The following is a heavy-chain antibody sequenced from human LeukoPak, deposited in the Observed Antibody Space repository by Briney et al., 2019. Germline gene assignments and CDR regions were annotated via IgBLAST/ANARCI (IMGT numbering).Heavy chain of an antibody. D-gene: IGHD6-13*01. Sequence: GGSLRLSCAASGFTFSSYAMHWVRQAPGKGLEWAAVVSYDGNNKYYADSVKGRFTISRDSSKNTLYLQLNNLRPEDTAVYYCAREEFSSSWFVDYWGQGTLVTVSS. J-gene: IGHJ4*02. V-gene: IGHV3-30-3*01. CDR1: GFTFSSYA. CDR3: AREEFSSSWFVDY. CDR2: VSYDGNNK.